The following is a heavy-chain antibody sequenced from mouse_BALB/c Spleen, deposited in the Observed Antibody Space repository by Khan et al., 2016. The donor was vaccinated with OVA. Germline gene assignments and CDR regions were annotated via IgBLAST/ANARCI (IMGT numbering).Heavy chain of an antibody. CDR1: GFSLINYG. D-gene: IGHD1-1*01. CDR3: ARPYYGSAWFAY. CDR2: LWAGGST. J-gene: IGHJ3*01. Sequence: QVQLKQSGPGLVAPSQNLSITCTVSGFSLINYGVHWIRQPPGKGLEWLGVLWAGGSTNSNSALMSRLSITRDNSKSQVFLKINSLQTDDTALYFCARPYYGSAWFAYWGQGTLVTVAA. V-gene: IGHV2-9*02.